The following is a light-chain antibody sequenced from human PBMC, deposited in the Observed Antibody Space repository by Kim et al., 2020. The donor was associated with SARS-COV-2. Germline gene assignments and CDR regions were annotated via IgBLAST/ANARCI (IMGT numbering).Light chain of an antibody. J-gene: IGKJ2*01. CDR1: QKVDAE. CDR3: QQFQNWPQT. Sequence: VAPGEGAPHSCRGRQKVDAELDWYQQRPGQSPRVLIYGASNRATGVPARFSGSGCGAESTLANSSLQSEEFASFSCQQFQNWPQTFGQWTKVDSK. V-gene: IGKV3-15*01. CDR2: GAS.